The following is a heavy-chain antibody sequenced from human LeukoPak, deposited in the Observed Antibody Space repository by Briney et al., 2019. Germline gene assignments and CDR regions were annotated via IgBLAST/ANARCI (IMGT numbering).Heavy chain of an antibody. V-gene: IGHV3-21*01. J-gene: IGHJ5*02. CDR1: GFTFSSYS. Sequence: GGSLRLSCAASGFTFSSYSMNWVRQAPGKGLEWVSSVSSSSSYIYYADSVKGRFTISRDNAKNSLYLQMNSLRAEDTAVYYCARDKTVAGTLLPWGQGTLVTVSS. D-gene: IGHD6-19*01. CDR2: VSSSSSYI. CDR3: ARDKTVAGTLLP.